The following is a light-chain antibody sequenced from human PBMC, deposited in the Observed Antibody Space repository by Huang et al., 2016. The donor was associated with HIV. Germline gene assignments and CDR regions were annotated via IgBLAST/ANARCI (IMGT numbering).Light chain of an antibody. V-gene: IGKV3-15*01. CDR2: GAS. J-gene: IGKJ2*01. Sequence: EIVLTQSPATRSMSPGQRATLPCRASQSVSRNLAWFQQKPGQAPRLLIYGASTRATGIPTRFSGSGSWTEFTLTISSLQSEDFAVYYCQQYNNWPPMYTFGQGTKLEV. CDR3: QQYNNWPPMYT. CDR1: QSVSRN.